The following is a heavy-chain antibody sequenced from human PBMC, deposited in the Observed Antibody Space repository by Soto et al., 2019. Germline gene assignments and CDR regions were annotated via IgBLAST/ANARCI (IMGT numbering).Heavy chain of an antibody. V-gene: IGHV3-33*01. Sequence: LRLSCAASGFTFSTYVMHWVRQAPGKGLERVAVIWYDESNKYYADSVKGRFTISRDNSKNILYLQMNSLRVEDTAVYYCARDRNYYFDYWGQGTLVTVSS. CDR2: IWYDESNK. D-gene: IGHD1-7*01. CDR3: ARDRNYYFDY. CDR1: GFTFSTYV. J-gene: IGHJ4*02.